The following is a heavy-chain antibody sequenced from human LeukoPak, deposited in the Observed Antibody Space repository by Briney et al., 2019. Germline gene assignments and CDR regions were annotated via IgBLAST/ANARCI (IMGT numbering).Heavy chain of an antibody. J-gene: IGHJ4*02. CDR3: ARGIDSTYHRVFDY. CDR1: GGSISSYY. Sequence: SETLSLTCTVSGGSISSYYWSWIRQPAGKGLEWIGRIYTSGSTNYNPSLKSRVTMSVDTSKNQCSLKLSSVTAADTAVYYCARGIDSTYHRVFDYWGQGTLVTVSS. V-gene: IGHV4-4*07. D-gene: IGHD1-1*01. CDR2: IYTSGST.